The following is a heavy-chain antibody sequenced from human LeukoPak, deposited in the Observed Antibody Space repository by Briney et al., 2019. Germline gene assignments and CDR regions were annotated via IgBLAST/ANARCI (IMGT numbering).Heavy chain of an antibody. J-gene: IGHJ4*02. V-gene: IGHV3-23*01. Sequence: HSGGSLRLSCAASGFTFSSYAMSWVRQAPGKGLEWVSAISGSGGSTYYADSVKGRFTISRDNSKNTLYLQMNSLRAEDTAVYYCAKAQWFGELLQPLDYWGQGTLVTVSS. CDR1: GFTFSSYA. D-gene: IGHD3-10*01. CDR3: AKAQWFGELLQPLDY. CDR2: ISGSGGST.